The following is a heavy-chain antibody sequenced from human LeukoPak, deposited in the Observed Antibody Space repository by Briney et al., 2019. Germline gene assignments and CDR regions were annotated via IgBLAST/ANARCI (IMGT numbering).Heavy chain of an antibody. CDR1: GFTFSSYE. CDR2: ISGSGGST. Sequence: PGGSLRLSCAASGFTFSSYEMNWVRQAPGKGLEWVSIISGSGGSTYYADSVKGRFTISRDNSKNTLYLQMNSLRAEDTAVYYCARGHYDSSGRYFDYWGQGTLVTVSS. D-gene: IGHD3-22*01. J-gene: IGHJ4*02. V-gene: IGHV3-23*01. CDR3: ARGHYDSSGRYFDY.